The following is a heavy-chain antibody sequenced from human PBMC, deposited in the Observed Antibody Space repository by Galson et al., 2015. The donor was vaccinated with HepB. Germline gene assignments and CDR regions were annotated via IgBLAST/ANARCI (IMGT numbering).Heavy chain of an antibody. V-gene: IGHV1-69*13. CDR3: ARNRIGIAVAGIDY. Sequence: SVKVSCKASGGTFSSYAISWVRQAPGQGLEWMGGIIPIFGTASYAQKFQGRVTITADESTSTAYMELSSLRSEDTAVYYCARNRIGIAVAGIDYWGQGTLVTVSS. D-gene: IGHD6-19*01. CDR1: GGTFSSYA. CDR2: IIPIFGTA. J-gene: IGHJ4*02.